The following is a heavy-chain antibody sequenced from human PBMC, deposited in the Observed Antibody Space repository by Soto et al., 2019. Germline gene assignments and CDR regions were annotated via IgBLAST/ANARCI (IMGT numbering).Heavy chain of an antibody. J-gene: IGHJ6*02. CDR3: ARGDRGGSGSPASYYYSGLEV. D-gene: IGHD3-10*01. V-gene: IGHV3-23*01. Sequence: DVQLLESGGHLVQPGGSLRLSCAASGFTFSSYAMSWVRQAPGKGLEWVSSVSAGGDMTYYSDSVKGRFTISRDNSNNGLFLQMNSLRIEDTALYYCARGDRGGSGSPASYYYSGLEVWGQGATVTVS. CDR1: GFTFSSYA. CDR2: VSAGGDMT.